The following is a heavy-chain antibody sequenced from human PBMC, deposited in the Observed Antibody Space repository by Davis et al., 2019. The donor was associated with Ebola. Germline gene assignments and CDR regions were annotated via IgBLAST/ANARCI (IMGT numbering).Heavy chain of an antibody. CDR1: GFTFSSYA. Sequence: GESLKISCAASGFTFSSYAMHWVRQAPGKGLEWVAVISYDGSNKYYADSVKGRFTISRDNSKNTLYLQMNSLRAEDTAVYYCARALIFGVVIKIYYYYYGMDVWGQGTTVTVSS. J-gene: IGHJ6*02. V-gene: IGHV3-30-3*01. CDR2: ISYDGSNK. CDR3: ARALIFGVVIKIYYYYYGMDV. D-gene: IGHD3-3*01.